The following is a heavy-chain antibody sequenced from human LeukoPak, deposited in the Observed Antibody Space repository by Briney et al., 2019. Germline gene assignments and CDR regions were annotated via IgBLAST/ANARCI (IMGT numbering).Heavy chain of an antibody. D-gene: IGHD4-17*01. CDR3: ASRKVYGDFDY. J-gene: IGHJ4*02. V-gene: IGHV4-39*07. CDR1: GGSISSSSYY. CDR2: IYYSGST. Sequence: PSETLSLTCTVTGGSISSSSYYWGWIRQPPGKGLEWIGSIYYSGSTYYNPSLKSRVTISVDTSKNQFSLKLSSVTAADTAVYYCASRKVYGDFDYWGQGTLVTVSS.